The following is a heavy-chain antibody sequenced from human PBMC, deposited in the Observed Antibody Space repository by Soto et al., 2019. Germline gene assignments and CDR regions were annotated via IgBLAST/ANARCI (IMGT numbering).Heavy chain of an antibody. V-gene: IGHV3-9*01. CDR2: INWNSETV. CDR1: GFTFDDYA. Sequence: GGSLRLSCATSGFTFDDYAMHWVRQIPGKGLEWVSGINWNSETVGYADSVKGRFTISRDSAKNSLYLQMTTLRPEDTALYFCARDQDLGGYDLRPMYGLDVWGQGTTVTVSS. D-gene: IGHD5-12*01. J-gene: IGHJ6*02. CDR3: ARDQDLGGYDLRPMYGLDV.